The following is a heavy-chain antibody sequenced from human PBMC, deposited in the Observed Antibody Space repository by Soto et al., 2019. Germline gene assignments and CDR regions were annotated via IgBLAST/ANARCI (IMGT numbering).Heavy chain of an antibody. CDR2: INPSGGST. CDR1: GYTFASYY. CDR3: ARDLDVDTAYYYYGMDV. V-gene: IGHV1-46*01. D-gene: IGHD5-18*01. Sequence: ASVKVSCKASGYTFASYYMHWGRQAPGQGLEWMGIINPSGGSTSYAQKFQGRVTMTRDTSTSTVYMELSSLRSEDTAVYYCARDLDVDTAYYYYGMDVWGQGTTVTVSS. J-gene: IGHJ6*02.